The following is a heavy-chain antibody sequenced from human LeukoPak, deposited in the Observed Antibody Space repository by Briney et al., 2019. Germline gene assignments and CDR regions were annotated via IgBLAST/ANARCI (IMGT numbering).Heavy chain of an antibody. CDR2: ISGSGGTT. CDR3: AKLHNLNCDY. CDR1: GFTFSDNA. D-gene: IGHD1-14*01. Sequence: PGGSLRLSCAASGFTFSDNAMSWVRQAPGTGLEWVSTISGSGGTTYYADSVKGRFTISRDNSKNTLYLQMNSLRPEDTAVYYCAKLHNLNCDYWGLGTLATVSS. J-gene: IGHJ4*02. V-gene: IGHV3-23*01.